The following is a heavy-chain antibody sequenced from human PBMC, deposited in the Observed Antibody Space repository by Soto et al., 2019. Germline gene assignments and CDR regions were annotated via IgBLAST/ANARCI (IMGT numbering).Heavy chain of an antibody. D-gene: IGHD6-19*01. V-gene: IGHV3-23*01. J-gene: IGHJ4*02. CDR3: AKARFRDSSMFLLDY. Sequence: GGSLRLSCAASGFPFSSYAMSWVRQAPGKGLEWVSAISGSGGSTYYADSVKGRFTISRDNSKNTLYLQMNSLRAEDTAVYYCAKARFRDSSMFLLDYWGQGTLVTVSS. CDR2: ISGSGGST. CDR1: GFPFSSYA.